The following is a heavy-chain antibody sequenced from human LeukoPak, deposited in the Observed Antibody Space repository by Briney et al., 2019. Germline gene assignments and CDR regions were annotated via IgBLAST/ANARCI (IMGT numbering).Heavy chain of an antibody. Sequence: GGSLRLSCAASGFTFSRYWMTWVRQAPGKGLEWVANIKEDGSEKYYMDSVKDRFTISRDNAKNSLYLQMNSLRAEDTAVYYCARDWDCSSTTCYGALGHWGQGTLVTVSS. J-gene: IGHJ4*02. D-gene: IGHD2-2*01. V-gene: IGHV3-7*01. CDR3: ARDWDCSSTTCYGALGH. CDR2: IKEDGSEK. CDR1: GFTFSRYW.